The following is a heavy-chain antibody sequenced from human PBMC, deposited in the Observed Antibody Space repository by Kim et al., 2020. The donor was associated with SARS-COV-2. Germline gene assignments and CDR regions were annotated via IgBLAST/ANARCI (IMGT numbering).Heavy chain of an antibody. V-gene: IGHV3-7*01. J-gene: IGHJ6*02. CDR3: ARDEDSYYYSYGMDV. Sequence: DSVMGRFTISRDNAKNSLYLKMNSLRAEDTAVYYCARDEDSYYYSYGMDVWGQGTTVTVSS.